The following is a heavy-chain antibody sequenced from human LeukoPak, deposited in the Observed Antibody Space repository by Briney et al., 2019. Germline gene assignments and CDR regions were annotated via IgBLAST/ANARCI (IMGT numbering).Heavy chain of an antibody. CDR3: AAVGVVVPAAILWAFDY. V-gene: IGHV1-2*02. D-gene: IGHD2-2*02. CDR2: INPNSGGT. J-gene: IGHJ4*02. CDR1: GYTFTGYY. Sequence: ASVKVSCKASGYTFTGYYMHWVRQAPGQGLEWMGWINPNSGGTNYAQKFQGRVTMTRDTSISTAYMELSRLRSDDTAVYYCAAVGVVVPAAILWAFDYWGQGTPVTVSS.